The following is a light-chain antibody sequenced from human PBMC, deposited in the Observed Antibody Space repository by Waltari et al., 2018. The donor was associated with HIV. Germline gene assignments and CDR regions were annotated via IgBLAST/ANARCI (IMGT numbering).Light chain of an antibody. J-gene: IGLJ2*01. CDR2: EVS. V-gene: IGLV2-14*01. Sequence: QSALTQPASVSGSPGQSITIPCTGTSSDVGGYNYVSWYQQHPGKAPKLMIYEVSNRTSGVSNRFSGSNAGNTASLTISGLQAEDEADYYCSSYTSSSTHVVFGGGTKLTVL. CDR3: SSYTSSSTHVV. CDR1: SSDVGGYNY.